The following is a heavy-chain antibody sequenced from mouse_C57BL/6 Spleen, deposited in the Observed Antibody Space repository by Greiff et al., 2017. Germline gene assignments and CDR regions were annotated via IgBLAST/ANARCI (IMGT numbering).Heavy chain of an antibody. V-gene: IGHV1-81*01. CDR3: ARGLRSYYDSFAY. D-gene: IGHD2-4*01. Sequence: VKLMESGAELARPGASVKLSCKASGYTFTSYGISWVKQRTGQGLEWIGEIHPRSGNTYYNEKFKGKATLTADKVSSTAYMYLLCLTSAVSAFYVCARGLRSYYDSFAYWGQGTLVTVSA. J-gene: IGHJ3*01. CDR2: IHPRSGNT. CDR1: GYTFTSYG.